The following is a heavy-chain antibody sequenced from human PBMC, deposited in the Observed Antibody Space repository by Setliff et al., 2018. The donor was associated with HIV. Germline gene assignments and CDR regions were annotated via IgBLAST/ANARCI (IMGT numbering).Heavy chain of an antibody. CDR2: IYTSGST. CDR1: GGSISSYY. J-gene: IGHJ6*03. CDR3: ARGSYYEYYYYMDV. Sequence: TLSLTCTVSGGSISSYYWSWIRQPAGKGLEWIGRIYTSGSTNYNPSLKSRVTMSVDTSKNQFSLKLSSVTAADTAVYYCARGSYYEYYYYMDVWGKGTTVTVSS. D-gene: IGHD1-26*01. V-gene: IGHV4-4*07.